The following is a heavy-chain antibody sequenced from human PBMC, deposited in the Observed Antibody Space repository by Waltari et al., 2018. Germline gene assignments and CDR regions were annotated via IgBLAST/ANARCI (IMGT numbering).Heavy chain of an antibody. J-gene: IGHJ4*02. D-gene: IGHD3-16*01. CDR2: IKPDGSEK. CDR1: GFTFSTTW. CDR3: ASGGGRPFDY. Sequence: EVQLVESGGALVQPGGSVRLSCAASGFTFSTTWMCWVRQTPGKGLEWVANIKPDGSEKYYVDSLKGRFTISRDNAKNSLYLQMNSLRAEDTAVYFCASGGGRPFDYWGQGTLVTVSS. V-gene: IGHV3-7*01.